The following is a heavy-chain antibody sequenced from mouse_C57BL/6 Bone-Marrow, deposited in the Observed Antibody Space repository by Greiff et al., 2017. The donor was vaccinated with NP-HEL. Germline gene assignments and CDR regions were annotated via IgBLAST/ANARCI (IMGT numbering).Heavy chain of an antibody. D-gene: IGHD2-5*01. V-gene: IGHV1-81*01. CDR3: APPPFLPYSNYFFDY. CDR1: GYTFTSYG. CDR2: IYPRNGNT. J-gene: IGHJ2*01. Sequence: QVQLQQSGAELARPGASVKLSCKASGYTFTSYGISWVKQRTGQGLEWIGEIYPRNGNTYYNEKFKGKATLTADKSSSTAYMELRSLTSEDSAVSFCAPPPFLPYSNYFFDYWGQGTTLTVSS.